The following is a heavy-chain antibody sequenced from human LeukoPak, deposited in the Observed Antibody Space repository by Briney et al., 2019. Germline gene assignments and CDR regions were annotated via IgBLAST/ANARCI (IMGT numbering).Heavy chain of an antibody. V-gene: IGHV4-59*01. J-gene: IGHJ5*02. CDR1: GGSISPYF. CDR3: ARDDYRGVTNFDP. CDR2: ISYTGST. D-gene: IGHD3-10*01. Sequence: SETLSLTCTVSGGSISPYFWSWIRKPPGKGLEWIGYISYTGSTNYNPSLKSRVTISVDTSKNQFSLQLTSVTAADTAVYYCARDDYRGVTNFDPWGQGTLVTVSS.